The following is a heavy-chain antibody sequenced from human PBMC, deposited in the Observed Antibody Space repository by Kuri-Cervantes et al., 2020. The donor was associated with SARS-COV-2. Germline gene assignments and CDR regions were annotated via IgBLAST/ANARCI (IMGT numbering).Heavy chain of an antibody. CDR3: ARGAEGSPFDY. CDR2: IYTSGST. Sequence: GSLRLSCTVPGGSISSYYWSWIRQPAGKGLEWIGRIYTSGSTNYNPSLKSRVTMSVDTSKNQFSLKLSSVTAADTAVYYCARGAEGSPFDYWGQGTLVTVSS. D-gene: IGHD6-13*01. V-gene: IGHV4-4*07. CDR1: GGSISSYY. J-gene: IGHJ4*02.